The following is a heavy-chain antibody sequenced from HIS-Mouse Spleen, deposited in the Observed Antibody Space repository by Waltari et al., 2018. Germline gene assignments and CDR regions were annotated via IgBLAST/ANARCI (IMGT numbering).Heavy chain of an antibody. V-gene: IGHV4-39*07. CDR3: AREIPYSSSWYDWYFDL. Sequence: QLQLQESGPGLVKPSETLSLTCTVSGGSISSSSYYWGWIRPPPGKGLEWIGSIYYSGGTYYNPSLKSRVTRSVDTSKNQFSLKRSSVTAADTAVYYCAREIPYSSSWYDWYFDLWGRGTLVTVSS. J-gene: IGHJ2*01. D-gene: IGHD6-13*01. CDR1: GGSISSSSYY. CDR2: IYYSGGT.